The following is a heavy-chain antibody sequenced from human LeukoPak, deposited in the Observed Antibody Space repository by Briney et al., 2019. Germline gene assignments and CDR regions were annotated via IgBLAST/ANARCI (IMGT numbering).Heavy chain of an antibody. D-gene: IGHD6-19*01. CDR3: ATDVVAVAGTDLDY. J-gene: IGHJ4*02. CDR2: FDPEDGET. V-gene: IGHV1-24*01. Sequence: GASVKVSCKVSGYTLTELSIHWVRQAPGKMLHCIGSFDPEDGETIYAQKFQGRVTMTEDTSTDTAYMELSSLRSEDTAVYYCATDVVAVAGTDLDYWGQGTLVTVSS. CDR1: GYTLTELS.